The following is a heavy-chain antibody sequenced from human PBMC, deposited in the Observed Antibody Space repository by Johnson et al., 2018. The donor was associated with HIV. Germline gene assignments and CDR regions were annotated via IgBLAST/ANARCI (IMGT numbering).Heavy chain of an antibody. D-gene: IGHD6-19*01. J-gene: IGHJ3*02. Sequence: QVQLVESGGGVVQPGRSLRLSCAASGFTFSSYGMHWVRQAPGKGLEWVAVISYDGSNKYYPGSVKGRFTISRENAKNSLYLQMNSLRAGDTAVYYCARVAVAGTYAFDIWGEGTMVTVSS. CDR3: ARVAVAGTYAFDI. V-gene: IGHV3-30*03. CDR1: GFTFSSYG. CDR2: ISYDGSNK.